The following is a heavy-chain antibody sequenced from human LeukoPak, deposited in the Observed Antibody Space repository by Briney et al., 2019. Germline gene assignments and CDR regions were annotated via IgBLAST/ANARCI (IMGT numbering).Heavy chain of an antibody. CDR3: AKVRGTYSSGYFFDY. CDR2: ISWNSGYK. D-gene: IGHD5-18*01. J-gene: IGHJ4*02. V-gene: IGHV3-9*01. CDR1: GFSFNAYA. Sequence: PGGSLRLSCAASGFSFNAYAMHWVRQAPGKGLEWLSFISWNSGYKGYADSVTGRFTISRDNAKNSVYLQMNSLRAEDTAFYYCAKVRGTYSSGYFFDYWGQGALVTVSS.